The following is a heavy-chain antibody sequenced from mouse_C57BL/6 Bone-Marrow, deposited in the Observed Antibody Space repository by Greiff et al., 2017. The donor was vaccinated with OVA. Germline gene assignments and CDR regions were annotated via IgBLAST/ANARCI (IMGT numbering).Heavy chain of an antibody. J-gene: IGHJ1*03. CDR3: AREGGNYLYFDV. V-gene: IGHV5-4*01. Sequence: EVKLMESGGGLVKPGGSLKLSCAASGFTFSSYAMSWVRQTPEKRLEWVATISDGGSYTYYPDNVKGRFTISRDNAKNNLYLQMSHLKSEDTAMYYCAREGGNYLYFDVWGTGTTVTVSS. D-gene: IGHD2-1*01. CDR2: ISDGGSYT. CDR1: GFTFSSYA.